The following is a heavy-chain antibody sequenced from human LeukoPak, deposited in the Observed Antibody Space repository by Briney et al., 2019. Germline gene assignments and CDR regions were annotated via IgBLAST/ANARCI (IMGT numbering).Heavy chain of an antibody. CDR2: ISSSSSYI. CDR3: ARTGTSIAARPGYMDV. Sequence: GGSLRLSCAASGFTFSSYSMNWVRQAPGKGLEWVSSISSSSSYIYYADSVEGRFTISRDNAKNSLYLQMNSLRAEDTAVYYCARTGTSIAARPGYMDVWGKGTTVTVSS. V-gene: IGHV3-21*01. D-gene: IGHD6-6*01. CDR1: GFTFSSYS. J-gene: IGHJ6*03.